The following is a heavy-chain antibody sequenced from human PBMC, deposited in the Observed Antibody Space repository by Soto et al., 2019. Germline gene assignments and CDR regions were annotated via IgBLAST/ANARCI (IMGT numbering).Heavy chain of an antibody. V-gene: IGHV3-23*01. CDR2: ISGSGGST. CDR3: AALVILVNAFDI. J-gene: IGHJ3*02. D-gene: IGHD3-9*01. Sequence: EVQLLESGGGLVQPGGSLRLSCAASGFTFSSYAMSWVRQAPGKGLEWVSAISGSGGSTYYADSVKGRFTISRDNSKNTLYLQMNSLRAEDTAVYYCAALVILVNAFDIWGQGTMVTVSS. CDR1: GFTFSSYA.